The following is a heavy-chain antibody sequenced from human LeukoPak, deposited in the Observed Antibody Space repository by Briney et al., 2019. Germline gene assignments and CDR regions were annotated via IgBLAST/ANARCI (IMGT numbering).Heavy chain of an antibody. Sequence: GGSLRLSCAASGFTFSSYAMHWVRQAPGKGLEWVAVISYDGSNKYYADSVKGRFTISRDNSKNTLYLQMNSLRAEDTAVYYCARDLWNDVTGVYYYYGMDVWGQGTTVTVSS. J-gene: IGHJ6*02. D-gene: IGHD1-1*01. CDR2: ISYDGSNK. V-gene: IGHV3-30-3*01. CDR1: GFTFSSYA. CDR3: ARDLWNDVTGVYYYYGMDV.